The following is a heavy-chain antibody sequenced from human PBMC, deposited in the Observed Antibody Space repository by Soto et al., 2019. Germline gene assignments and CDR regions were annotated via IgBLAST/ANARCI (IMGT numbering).Heavy chain of an antibody. Sequence: GSSVKFSCKASGYTFTSYYMHWVRQAPGQVLECMVIINPSGVITSXXXKFHGRFXXTTHTSTTTVXMQLSXLTSEDPGVHYCAFAYCGGDCYFDYWCQGTLVTVSS. CDR2: INPSGVIT. D-gene: IGHD2-21*02. CDR1: GYTFTSYY. V-gene: IGHV1-46*01. CDR3: AFAYCGGDCYFDY. J-gene: IGHJ4*02.